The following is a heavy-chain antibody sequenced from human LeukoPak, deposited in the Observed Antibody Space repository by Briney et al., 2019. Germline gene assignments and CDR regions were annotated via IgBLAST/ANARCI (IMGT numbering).Heavy chain of an antibody. CDR3: ARDRYCSGGSCYSTHDY. V-gene: IGHV1-18*01. J-gene: IGHJ4*02. CDR2: ISAYHGNT. D-gene: IGHD2-15*01. Sequence: ASVKVSCKASGYTFTSYGINWVRQAPGQGLEWMGWISAYHGNTNYAQKLQGRLTMTTDTSTSTAYMELRSLRSDDTAVYYCARDRYCSGGSCYSTHDYWGQGTLVTVSS. CDR1: GYTFTSYG.